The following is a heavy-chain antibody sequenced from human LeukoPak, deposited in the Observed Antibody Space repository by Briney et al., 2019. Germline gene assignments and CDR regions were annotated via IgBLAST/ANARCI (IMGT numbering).Heavy chain of an antibody. J-gene: IGHJ6*03. Sequence: GASVKVSCKASGYTFASYDINWVRQATGQGLEWMGWMNPNSGNTGYAQKFQGRVTMTRNTSISTAYMELSSLRSEDTAVYYCAGGRLGGGRWFGELFMYNMDVWGKGTTVTVSS. CDR2: MNPNSGNT. CDR1: GYTFASYD. CDR3: AGGRLGGGRWFGELFMYNMDV. D-gene: IGHD3-10*01. V-gene: IGHV1-8*01.